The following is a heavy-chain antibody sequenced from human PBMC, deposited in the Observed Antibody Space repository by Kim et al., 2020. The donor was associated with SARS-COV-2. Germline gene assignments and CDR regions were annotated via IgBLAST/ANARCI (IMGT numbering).Heavy chain of an antibody. V-gene: IGHV4-34*01. D-gene: IGHD2-21*02. CDR2: INHSGST. CDR3: ARATPGDCGGDCYAAVFDY. J-gene: IGHJ4*02. CDR1: GGSFSGYY. Sequence: SETLSLTCAVYGGSFSGYYWSWIRQPPGKGLEWIGEINHSGSTNYNPSLKSRVPISVDTSKNQFSLKLSSVTAADTAVYYCARATPGDCGGDCYAAVFDYWGQGTLVTVSS.